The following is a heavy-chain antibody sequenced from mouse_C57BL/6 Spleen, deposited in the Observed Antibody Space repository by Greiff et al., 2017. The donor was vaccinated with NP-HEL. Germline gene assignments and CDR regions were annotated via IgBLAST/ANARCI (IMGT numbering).Heavy chain of an antibody. Sequence: QVQLQQPGAELVRPGSSVKLSCKASGYTFTSYWMHWVKQRPIQGLEWIGNIDPSDSATHYNQKFKDKATLTVDKSSSTAYMQLSSLTSEDSAVYYCARRGEGYYAMDYWGQGTSVTVSS. CDR1: GYTFTSYW. V-gene: IGHV1-52*01. CDR2: IDPSDSAT. J-gene: IGHJ4*01. CDR3: ARRGEGYYAMDY.